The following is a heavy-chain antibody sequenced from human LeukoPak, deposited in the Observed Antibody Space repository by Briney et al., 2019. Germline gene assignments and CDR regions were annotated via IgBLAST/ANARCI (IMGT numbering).Heavy chain of an antibody. CDR3: AAVPLVRGVTDSYDY. CDR2: ISKTSRTI. D-gene: IGHD3-10*02. J-gene: IGHJ4*02. V-gene: IGHV3-48*02. Sequence: PGGSLRLSCVASGSTFSTFGMNWVRQAPGMGLEWLSYISKTSRTINYADSVRGRFTISRDNAKNSLYLQMNSLRDEDTAVYYCAAVPLVRGVTDSYDYWGQGTLVTVSS. CDR1: GSTFSTFG.